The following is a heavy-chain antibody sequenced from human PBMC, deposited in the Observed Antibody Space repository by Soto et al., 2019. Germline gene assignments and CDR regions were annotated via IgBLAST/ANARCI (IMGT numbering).Heavy chain of an antibody. Sequence: PGGSLRLSCAASGFTFSNFAMNWVRQAPGKGLEWVSAISNSFSDGNTHYADSVKGRFTISRDNDKNMVFLEIDSLRAEDTAVYYCAKVFSPEGGNYFDHWGPGTLVTVSS. J-gene: IGHJ4*02. CDR3: AKVFSPEGGNYFDH. CDR2: ISNSFSDGNT. CDR1: GFTFSNFA. V-gene: IGHV3-23*01.